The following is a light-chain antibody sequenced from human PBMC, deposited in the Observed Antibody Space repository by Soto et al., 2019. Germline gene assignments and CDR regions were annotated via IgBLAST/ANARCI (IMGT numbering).Light chain of an antibody. V-gene: IGKV3-11*01. CDR3: QQRSNWLT. CDR1: QSVSSY. CDR2: DAS. Sequence: EIVLTQSPATLSLSPGERATLSCRASQSVSSYLAWYQQYPGQAPRLLIYDASNRATGIPARFSGSGSGTDFTLTISSLEPEDFAVYYCQQRSNWLTFGGGTKVEIK. J-gene: IGKJ4*01.